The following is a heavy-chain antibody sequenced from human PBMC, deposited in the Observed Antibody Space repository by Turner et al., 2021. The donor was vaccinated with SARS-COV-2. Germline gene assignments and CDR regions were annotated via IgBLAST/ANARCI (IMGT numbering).Heavy chain of an antibody. CDR3: AREHPPSSWQTYYFDF. CDR1: GFTFSSYG. V-gene: IGHV3-33*01. CDR2: IWYDGSNK. J-gene: IGHJ4*02. D-gene: IGHD6-13*01. Sequence: QVQLVESGGGVVQPWRSLRLSCSSSGFTFSSYGMHWVRQAPGKGLEWVAIIWYDGSNKYYADSVKGRFTISRDNSKNTLYLQMNSLRAEDTAVYYCAREHPPSSWQTYYFDFWGQGTLVTVSS.